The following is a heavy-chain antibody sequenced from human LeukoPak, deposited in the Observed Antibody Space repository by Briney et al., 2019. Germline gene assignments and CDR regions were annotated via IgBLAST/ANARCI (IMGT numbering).Heavy chain of an antibody. CDR2: ISSSSSYI. V-gene: IGHV3-21*01. CDR1: GFTFSSYS. Sequence: GGSLRLFCAASGFTFSSYSMNWVRQAPGKGLEWVSSISSSSSYIYYADSVKGRFTISRDNAKNSLYLQMNSLRAEDTAVYYCARDSRLQSARNSYYFDYWGQGTLVTVSS. J-gene: IGHJ4*02. CDR3: ARDSRLQSARNSYYFDY. D-gene: IGHD4-11*01.